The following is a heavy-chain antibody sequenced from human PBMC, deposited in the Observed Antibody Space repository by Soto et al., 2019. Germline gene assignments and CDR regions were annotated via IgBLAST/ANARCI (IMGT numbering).Heavy chain of an antibody. CDR2: INHSGST. V-gene: IGHV4-34*01. D-gene: IGHD3-3*01. CDR3: ARGVNFWSGYKGWFDP. Sequence: SETLSLTCAVYCGSFSGYYWSWIRQPPGKGLEWIGEINHSGSTNYNPSLKSRVTISVDTSKNQFSLKLSSVTAADTAVYYCARGVNFWSGYKGWFDPWGQGTLVTVSS. J-gene: IGHJ5*02. CDR1: CGSFSGYY.